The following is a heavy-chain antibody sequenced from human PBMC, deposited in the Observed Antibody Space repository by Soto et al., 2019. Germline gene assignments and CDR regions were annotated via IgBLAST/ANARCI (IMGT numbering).Heavy chain of an antibody. CDR1: GGSISSGGYS. Sequence: SETLSLTCVVSGGSISSGGYSWSWIRQPPGKGLEWIGYIYHSGSTYYNPSLKSRVTISVDRSKNQFSLKLSSVTAADTAVYYCARDGVATLFEYWGQGILVTVSS. CDR2: IYHSGST. CDR3: ARDGVATLFEY. V-gene: IGHV4-30-2*01. J-gene: IGHJ4*02. D-gene: IGHD5-12*01.